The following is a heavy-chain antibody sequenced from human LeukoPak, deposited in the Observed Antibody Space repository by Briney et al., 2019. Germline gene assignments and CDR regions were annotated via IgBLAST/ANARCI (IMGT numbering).Heavy chain of an antibody. CDR2: IHAGGST. CDR1: GGSIRSGSYY. CDR3: ASFHSSGSGY. V-gene: IGHV4-61*02. Sequence: SETLSLTCTVSGGSIRSGSYYWSWIRQPAGKGLEWIGRIHAGGSTNYNPSLKSRVTISVDTSKNQFSLKLSSVTAADTAVYYCASFHSSGSGYWGQGTLVTVSS. D-gene: IGHD6-19*01. J-gene: IGHJ4*02.